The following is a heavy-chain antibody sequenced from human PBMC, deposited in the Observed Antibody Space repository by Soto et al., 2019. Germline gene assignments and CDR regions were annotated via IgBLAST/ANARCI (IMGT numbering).Heavy chain of an antibody. D-gene: IGHD6-13*01. CDR3: ARSSRVSWYGY. CDR2: INHSGST. Sequence: QVQLQQWGAGLLKPSETLSLTCAVYGGSFSGYYWSWIRQPPGKGLEWLGEINHSGSTNYNPSLKSRVTISVDTSKNQFSLKLSSVTAADTAVYYCARSSRVSWYGYWGQGTLVTVSS. CDR1: GGSFSGYY. V-gene: IGHV4-34*01. J-gene: IGHJ4*02.